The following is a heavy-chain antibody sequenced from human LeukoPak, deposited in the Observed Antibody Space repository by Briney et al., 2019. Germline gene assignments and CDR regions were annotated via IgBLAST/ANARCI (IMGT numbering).Heavy chain of an antibody. CDR2: IKQNGSDI. D-gene: IGHD3-3*01. V-gene: IGHV3-7*01. J-gene: IGHJ4*02. CDR1: GFTLSSSA. Sequence: GGSLRLSCAASGFTLSSSAMNWVRQAPGRGLEWVANIKQNGSDIEYVDSVKGRFTISRDNAKNSLYLQMNSLRAEDTALYYCLSEYYDFWSGSNWGQGTLVTVSS. CDR3: LSEYYDFWSGSN.